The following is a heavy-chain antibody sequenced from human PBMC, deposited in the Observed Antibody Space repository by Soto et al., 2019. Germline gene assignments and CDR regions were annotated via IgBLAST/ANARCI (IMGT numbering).Heavy chain of an antibody. V-gene: IGHV4-30-4*01. CDR1: GGSISSGDYY. CDR2: IYYSGST. Sequence: PSETLSLTCTVSGGSISSGDYYWSWIRQPPGKGLEWIGYIYYSGSTYYNPSLKSRVTLSVDTSKNQFSLKLSSVTAADTAVYYCARSSDGDYVDYWGQGTLVTVSS. D-gene: IGHD4-17*01. CDR3: ARSSDGDYVDY. J-gene: IGHJ4*02.